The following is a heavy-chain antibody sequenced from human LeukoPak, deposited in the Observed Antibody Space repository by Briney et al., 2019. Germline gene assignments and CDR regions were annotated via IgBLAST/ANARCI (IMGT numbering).Heavy chain of an antibody. Sequence: GGSLRLSCAASGFTFSNYEMNWVRQAPGKGLEWISHISSFGDIIHYADSVEGRFTISRDNDKNSIYLQMNSLRAEDTAVYYCAKDATPALGTVYMDVWGKGTTVTISS. CDR3: AKDATPALGTVYMDV. CDR1: GFTFSNYE. V-gene: IGHV3-48*03. CDR2: ISSFGDII. J-gene: IGHJ6*03. D-gene: IGHD6-13*01.